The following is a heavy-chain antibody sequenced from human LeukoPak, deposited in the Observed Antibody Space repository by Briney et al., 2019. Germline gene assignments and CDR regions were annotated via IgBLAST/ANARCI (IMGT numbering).Heavy chain of an antibody. CDR3: ARTRSYYDPFDC. CDR1: GGSVSSGSYY. Sequence: SETLSLTCTVSGGSVSSGSYYWSWIRQPPGKGLEWIGYIYYSGSTNYNPSLKSRVTISVDTSKNHFSLKLSSVTAADTAVYYCARTRSYYDPFDCWGQGTLVTVSS. J-gene: IGHJ4*02. D-gene: IGHD3-22*01. V-gene: IGHV4-61*03. CDR2: IYYSGST.